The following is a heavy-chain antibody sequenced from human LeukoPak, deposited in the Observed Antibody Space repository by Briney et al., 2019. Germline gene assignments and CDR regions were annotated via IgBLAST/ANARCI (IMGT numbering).Heavy chain of an antibody. J-gene: IGHJ4*02. CDR2: INPSGGST. D-gene: IGHD6-13*01. CDR3: ARDLERGSSSWYPDY. V-gene: IGHV1-46*01. CDR1: GYTFTSYY. Sequence: ASVKVSCKASGYTFTSYYMHWVRQAPGQGLEWMGIINPSGGSTSYAQKFQGRVTMTRDTSISTAYMELSRLRSDDTAVYYCARDLERGSSSWYPDYWGQGTLVAVSS.